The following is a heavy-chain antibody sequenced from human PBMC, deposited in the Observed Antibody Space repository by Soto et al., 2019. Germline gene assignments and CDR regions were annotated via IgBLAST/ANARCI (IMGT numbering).Heavy chain of an antibody. CDR3: AKDGIDSSGYYYSWYFDL. D-gene: IGHD3-22*01. CDR1: GFTFSSYA. J-gene: IGHJ2*01. V-gene: IGHV3-23*01. Sequence: GGSLRLSCAASGFTFSSYAMSWVRQAPGKGLEWVSAISGSGGSTYYADSVKGRFTISRDNSKNTLYLQMNSLRAEDTAVYYCAKDGIDSSGYYYSWYFDLWGRGTLVTVSS. CDR2: ISGSGGST.